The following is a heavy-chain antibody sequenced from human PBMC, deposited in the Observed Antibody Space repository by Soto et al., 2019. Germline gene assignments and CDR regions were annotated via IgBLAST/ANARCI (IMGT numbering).Heavy chain of an antibody. CDR1: GFTFSRYW. CDR3: ARVAELRVTGGWYERGNFDY. CDR2: INQEGTEK. D-gene: IGHD6-19*01. V-gene: IGHV3-7*03. Sequence: EVQLLESGGTLVAPGESLRLSCAASGFTFSRYWLTWVRQAPGKGLEWVANINQEGTEKNYEDSLKGRFTISRDNAKSSLSLQRDSQRVEDPAMYYCARVAELRVTGGWYERGNFDYWGQGTQVIVSP. J-gene: IGHJ4*02.